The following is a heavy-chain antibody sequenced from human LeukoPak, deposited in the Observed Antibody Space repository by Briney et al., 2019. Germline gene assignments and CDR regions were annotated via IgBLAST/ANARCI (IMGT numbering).Heavy chain of an antibody. Sequence: SETLSLTCTVSGVSISSYYWSWIRQPPGKGLEWIGYIYYSGSTNYNPSLKSRVTISVDTSKNQFSLKLSSVTAADTAVYYCARDILGKGRASGRAFDIWGQGTMVTVSS. J-gene: IGHJ3*02. CDR2: IYYSGST. CDR3: ARDILGKGRASGRAFDI. V-gene: IGHV4-59*01. CDR1: GVSISSYY. D-gene: IGHD3-10*01.